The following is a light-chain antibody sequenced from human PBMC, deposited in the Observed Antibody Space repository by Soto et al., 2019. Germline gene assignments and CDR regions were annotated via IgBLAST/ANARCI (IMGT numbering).Light chain of an antibody. V-gene: IGLV2-14*01. Sequence: QSALTQPASVSGSPGQSITISCTGSSSDIGGYDYVSWYQQHPGKAPKLMIYAVSDRPSGVSDRFSASKSGNTASLIISGLQAEDEADYYCSSYTSSSTLIFGGGTKLTVL. CDR3: SSYTSSSTLI. J-gene: IGLJ2*01. CDR1: SSDIGGYDY. CDR2: AVS.